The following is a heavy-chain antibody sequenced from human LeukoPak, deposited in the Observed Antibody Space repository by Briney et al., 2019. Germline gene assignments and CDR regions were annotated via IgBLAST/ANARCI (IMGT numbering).Heavy chain of an antibody. D-gene: IGHD3-10*01. V-gene: IGHV4-4*07. CDR1: GGSISSYY. CDR2: IYTSGST. Sequence: SETLSLTCTVSGGSISSYYWSWIRQPAGKGLEWIGRIYTSGSTNYNPSLKSRVTMSVDTSKNQFSLKLSSVTAADTAVYYWARVTGGGSLWFGELFSGSYCFDPWGQGTLVTVSS. CDR3: ARVTGGGSLWFGELFSGSYCFDP. J-gene: IGHJ5*02.